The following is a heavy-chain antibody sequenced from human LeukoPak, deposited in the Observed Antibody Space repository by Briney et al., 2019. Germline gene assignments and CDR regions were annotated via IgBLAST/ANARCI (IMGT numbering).Heavy chain of an antibody. CDR2: MNPNSGNT. Sequence: ASVKVSCKASGYTFTSYDINWVRRATGQGLEWRGWMNPNSGNTGYAQKFQGRVTITRNTSISTAYMELSSLRSEDTAVYYCARISIYCDYDDAFDIWGQGTMVTVSS. D-gene: IGHD4-17*01. J-gene: IGHJ3*02. V-gene: IGHV1-8*03. CDR3: ARISIYCDYDDAFDI. CDR1: GYTFTSYD.